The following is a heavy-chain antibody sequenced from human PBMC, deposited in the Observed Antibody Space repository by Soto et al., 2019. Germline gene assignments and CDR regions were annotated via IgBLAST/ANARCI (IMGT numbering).Heavy chain of an antibody. J-gene: IGHJ4*02. CDR1: GGTFSSYA. Sequence: QVQLVQSGAEVKKPGSSVRVSCKASGGTFSSYAISWVRQAPGQGLEWMGGIIPIFGTANYAQKFQGRVTITADESTSTAYMELSSLRSEDTAVYYCARSRYPPYPPAYYFDYWGQGTLVTVSS. D-gene: IGHD3-16*02. CDR3: ARSRYPPYPPAYYFDY. V-gene: IGHV1-69*12. CDR2: IIPIFGTA.